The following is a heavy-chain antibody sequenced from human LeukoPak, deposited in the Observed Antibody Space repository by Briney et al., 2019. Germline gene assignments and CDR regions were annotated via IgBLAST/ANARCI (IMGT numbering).Heavy chain of an antibody. CDR2: ISYDGSNK. V-gene: IGHV3-30*04. CDR3: ARAGVPGAFDI. CDR1: GFTFSSYA. J-gene: IGHJ3*02. Sequence: GGSLRLSCAASGFTFSSYAMHWVRQAPGKGLEWVAVISYDGSNKYYADSVKGRFTISRDNSKNTLYLQMNSLRAEDTAVYYCARAGVPGAFDIWGQGTMVTVSS. D-gene: IGHD2-2*01.